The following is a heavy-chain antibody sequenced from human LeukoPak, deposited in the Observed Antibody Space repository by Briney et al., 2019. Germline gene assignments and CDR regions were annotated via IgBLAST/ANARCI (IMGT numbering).Heavy chain of an antibody. CDR2: IYYSGST. CDR1: GGSISSYY. V-gene: IGHV4-59*01. Sequence: PSETLSLTCTVYGGSISSYYWSRIRQPPGKGLEWIGYIYYSGSTNYNPSLKSRVTISVDTSKNQFSLKLSSVTAADTAVYYCAREIGGYSYGYVGAFDIWGQGTMVTVSS. CDR3: AREIGGYSYGYVGAFDI. J-gene: IGHJ3*02. D-gene: IGHD5-18*01.